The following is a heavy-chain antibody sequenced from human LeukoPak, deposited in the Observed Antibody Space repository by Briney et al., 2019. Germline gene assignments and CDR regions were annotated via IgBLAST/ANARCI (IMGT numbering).Heavy chain of an antibody. CDR3: AKTQDSSGYYYYFDY. D-gene: IGHD3-22*01. Sequence: PGRSLRLSCAASGFTFSSYGMHWVRQAPGKGLEWVAVIWHDGSNKYYADSVKGRFTISRDNSKNTLYLQMNSLRAEDTAVYYCAKTQDSSGYYYYFDYWGQGTLVTVSS. V-gene: IGHV3-33*06. CDR2: IWHDGSNK. J-gene: IGHJ4*02. CDR1: GFTFSSYG.